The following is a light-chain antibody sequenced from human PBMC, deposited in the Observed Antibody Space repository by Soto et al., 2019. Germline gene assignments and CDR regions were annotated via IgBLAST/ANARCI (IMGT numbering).Light chain of an antibody. V-gene: IGKV3-20*01. Sequence: IVLTQSPGSLSLSPGERATLSCRASQRVTDNYLAWYQQKPGQAPRLLIHDAFRRATGIPDRFSGSGSGTDFTLTISRLEPEDFAVYYCQQYGSSPPWTFGQGTKVEIK. CDR2: DAF. CDR3: QQYGSSPPWT. CDR1: QRVTDNY. J-gene: IGKJ1*01.